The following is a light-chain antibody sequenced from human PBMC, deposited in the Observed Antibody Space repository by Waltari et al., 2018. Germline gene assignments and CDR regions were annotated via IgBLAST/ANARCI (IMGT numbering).Light chain of an antibody. Sequence: QSVLTQPPSVSGAPGQRVTISCTGSSSNIGAGYDVHGYQQLPGTAPKLLIYGNDNRPSGVPDRFAVSKSGTSASLAITGLQAEDDADYYCQSYDSSLSGSNVFGTGTKVTVL. J-gene: IGLJ1*01. CDR2: GND. CDR3: QSYDSSLSGSNV. V-gene: IGLV1-40*01. CDR1: SSNIGAGYD.